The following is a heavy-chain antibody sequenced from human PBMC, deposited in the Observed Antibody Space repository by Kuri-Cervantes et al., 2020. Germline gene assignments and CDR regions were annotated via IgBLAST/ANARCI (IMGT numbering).Heavy chain of an antibody. J-gene: IGHJ6*02. CDR1: GLTFSSYE. V-gene: IGHV3-48*03. Sequence: GESLKISCAASGLTFSSYEMNWVRQAPGRGLEWVSYISSSGSTIYYADSVKGRFTISRDNAKNSLYLQMNSLRAEDTAVYYCARDTAVAANYYYYGMDVWGQGTTVTVSS. CDR2: ISSSGSTI. CDR3: ARDTAVAANYYYYGMDV. D-gene: IGHD6-19*01.